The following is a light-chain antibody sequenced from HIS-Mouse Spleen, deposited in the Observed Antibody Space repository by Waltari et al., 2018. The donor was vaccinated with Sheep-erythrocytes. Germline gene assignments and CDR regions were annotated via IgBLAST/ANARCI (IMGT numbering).Light chain of an antibody. J-gene: IGLJ1*01. CDR3: CSYAGSYNHV. Sequence: QSALPPPRSVSGSPRHSVTISRTGTSNDDGGYIYISWYQQHPGKAPKLMIYDVSKRPSGVPDRFSGSKSGNTASLTISGLQAEDEADYYCCSYAGSYNHVFATGTKVTVL. CDR2: DVS. CDR1: SNDDGGYIY. V-gene: IGLV2-11*01.